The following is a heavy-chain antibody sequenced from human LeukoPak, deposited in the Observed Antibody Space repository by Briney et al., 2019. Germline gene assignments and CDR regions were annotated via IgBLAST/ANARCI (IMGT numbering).Heavy chain of an antibody. D-gene: IGHD1-26*01. CDR2: IYTSGST. J-gene: IGHJ4*02. V-gene: IGHV4-4*07. CDR1: GDSISSYY. Sequence: TSETPSLTCTVSGDSISSYYWSWIRQPAGKGLEWIGRIYTSGSTNYNPSLKSRVTMSLDTSKNQFSLKLNSVTAADTAVYYCARDSGNYPYYFDYWGQGTLVTVSS. CDR3: ARDSGNYPYYFDY.